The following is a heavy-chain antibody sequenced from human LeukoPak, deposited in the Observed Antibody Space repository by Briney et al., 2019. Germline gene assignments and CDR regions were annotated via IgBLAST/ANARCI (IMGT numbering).Heavy chain of an antibody. J-gene: IGHJ4*02. D-gene: IGHD2-15*01. CDR2: IYYSGST. CDR3: ASVQGYCSGGSCSDDY. CDR1: GGSVSSGGFS. Sequence: PSQTLSLTCTVSGGSVSSGGFSWGWVRQPPGKGLEWIGYIYYSGSTYYNPSLKSRVTISVDTSKNQFSLKLSSVTAADTAVYYCASVQGYCSGGSCSDDYWGQGTLVTVSS. V-gene: IGHV4-30-4*01.